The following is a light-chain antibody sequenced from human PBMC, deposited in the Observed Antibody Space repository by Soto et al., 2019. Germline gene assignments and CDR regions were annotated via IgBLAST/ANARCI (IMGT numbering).Light chain of an antibody. J-gene: IGKJ5*01. CDR2: DAT. V-gene: IGKV1-5*01. Sequence: DIQMTQSPFNLSASVGDRVTITFRASQTIDSWVAWYQQKPGKAPKLLVYDATSLESGVSSRFSGSGYGTDFTLSINNLQPDDFATYYCQQYNRLITFGQGTRLEIK. CDR3: QQYNRLIT. CDR1: QTIDSW.